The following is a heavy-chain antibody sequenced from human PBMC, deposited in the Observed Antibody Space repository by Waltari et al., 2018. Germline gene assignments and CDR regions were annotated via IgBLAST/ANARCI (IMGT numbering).Heavy chain of an antibody. CDR1: GGSISSGGYY. Sequence: QVQLQESGPGLVKPSQTLSLTCTVSGGSISSGGYYWSWIRQHPGKGLEWIGYIYYSGSTYYNPSLKSRVTISVDTSKNQFSLKLSSVTAADTAVYYCAGLRYFDWLLPYYFDYWGQGTLVTVSS. J-gene: IGHJ4*02. V-gene: IGHV4-31*03. D-gene: IGHD3-9*01. CDR3: AGLRYFDWLLPYYFDY. CDR2: IYYSGST.